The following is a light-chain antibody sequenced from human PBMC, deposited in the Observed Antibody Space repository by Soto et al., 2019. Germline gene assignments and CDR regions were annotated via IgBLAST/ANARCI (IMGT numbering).Light chain of an antibody. CDR2: DVS. CDR3: CSYAGSYTYV. V-gene: IGLV2-11*01. J-gene: IGLJ1*01. Sequence: QSALTQPRSVSGYPGQSVTISCTGTSSDVGGYNYVSWYQQHPGKAPKLMIYDVSKRPSGVPDRFSGSKSGNTASLTISGLQAEDEAYYYCCSYAGSYTYVFGTVTKVTVL. CDR1: SSDVGGYNY.